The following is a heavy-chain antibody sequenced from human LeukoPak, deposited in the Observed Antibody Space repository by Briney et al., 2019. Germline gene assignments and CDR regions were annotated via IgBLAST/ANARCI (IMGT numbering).Heavy chain of an antibody. V-gene: IGHV4-59*01. J-gene: IGHJ4*02. CDR2: IYYGGST. CDR3: ARSSYSGTYAGGY. CDR1: GGSISSYY. D-gene: IGHD1-26*01. Sequence: SETLSLTCTVSGGSISSYYWSWIRQPPGKGLEWIGYIYYGGSTYHNPSLNSRVTISMDTSTNQFSLTLRSVTAADTAVYYCARSSYSGTYAGGYWGQGSQVTVSS.